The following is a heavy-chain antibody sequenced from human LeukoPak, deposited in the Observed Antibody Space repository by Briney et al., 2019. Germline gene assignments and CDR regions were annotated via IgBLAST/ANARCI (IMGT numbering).Heavy chain of an antibody. V-gene: IGHV3-30-3*01. CDR2: ISYDGSNK. J-gene: IGHJ4*02. Sequence: TGGSLRLPCAASGFTFSSSAMHWVRQAPGKGLEWVAVISYDGSNKYYADSVKGRFTISRDNSKNTLYLQMNSLRAEDTAVYYCAREMPTTETFDYWGQGALVTVSS. CDR3: AREMPTTETFDY. CDR1: GFTFSSSA. D-gene: IGHD5-24*01.